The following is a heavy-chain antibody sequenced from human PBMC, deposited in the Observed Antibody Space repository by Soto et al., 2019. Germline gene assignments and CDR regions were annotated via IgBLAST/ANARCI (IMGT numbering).Heavy chain of an antibody. Sequence: QVQLVQSGAEVKKPGSSVKVSCKASGGTFSSYAISWVRQAPGQGLEWMGGIIPIFGTANYAQKFQGRVTITADESTSTAYRELSSLRSEDTAVYYCARDQLGYSSGWYENWFDPWGQGTLVTVSS. J-gene: IGHJ5*02. CDR3: ARDQLGYSSGWYENWFDP. CDR1: GGTFSSYA. D-gene: IGHD6-19*01. V-gene: IGHV1-69*12. CDR2: IIPIFGTA.